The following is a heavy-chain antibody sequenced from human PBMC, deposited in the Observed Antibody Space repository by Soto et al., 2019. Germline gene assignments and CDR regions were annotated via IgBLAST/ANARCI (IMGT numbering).Heavy chain of an antibody. J-gene: IGHJ6*03. CDR1: GGSFSGYY. V-gene: IGHV4-34*01. CDR2: IDYSGSP. CDR3: VFYRAARHVDLQYV. D-gene: IGHD1-26*01. Sequence: PPETLSHPCGVSGGSFSGYYWSWIRPPPGKGLEWIGEIDYSGSPNSNPSLKSRVTISVDTSKNQFSLKLSSVTAADTAVYYCVFYRAARHVDLQYVWSKG.